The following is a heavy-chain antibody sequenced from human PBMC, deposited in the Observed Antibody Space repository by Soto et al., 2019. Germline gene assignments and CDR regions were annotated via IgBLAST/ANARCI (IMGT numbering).Heavy chain of an antibody. J-gene: IGHJ6*01. D-gene: IGHD1-26*01. Sequence: GASVEISSRASRYPFTNFYIHCLRQAPGQRLEWMGRIDASGGSTTYPQKFQGRVSMTRDTSTSTDHMELISLRSADTAAYDCARSQVGRSLGVWGPGTTGTVPS. V-gene: IGHV1-46*01. CDR3: ARSQVGRSLGV. CDR2: IDASGGST. CDR1: RYPFTNFY.